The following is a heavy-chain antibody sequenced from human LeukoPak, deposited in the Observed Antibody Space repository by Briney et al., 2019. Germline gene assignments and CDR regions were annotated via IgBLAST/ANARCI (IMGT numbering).Heavy chain of an antibody. J-gene: IGHJ4*02. V-gene: IGHV3-21*01. D-gene: IGHD4/OR15-4a*01. CDR2: ISTSSSYI. CDR3: ARDVDYANPRHDY. Sequence: GGSLRLSCAASAFTFSSYSMNWVRQAPGKGLEWVSFISTSSSYIHYADSVKGRFAISRDNAKNSLYLQMNSLRAEDTAVYYCARDVDYANPRHDYWGQGTLVTVSS. CDR1: AFTFSSYS.